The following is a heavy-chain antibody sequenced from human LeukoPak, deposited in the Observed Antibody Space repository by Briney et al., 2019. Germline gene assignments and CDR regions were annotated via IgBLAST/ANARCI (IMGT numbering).Heavy chain of an antibody. J-gene: IGHJ4*02. V-gene: IGHV1-8*01. CDR1: GYTFPRCD. D-gene: IGHD5-24*01. CDR3: ARGERRDGYIDY. CDR2: MNPNSGNT. Sequence: SVKVSCKASGYTFPRCDINWVRQPPGQGLEWMGWMNPNSGNTGYAQKFQGRVTMTRNTAISTAYMELSSLRSEDTAVYYFARGERRDGYIDYWGQGTLVTVSS.